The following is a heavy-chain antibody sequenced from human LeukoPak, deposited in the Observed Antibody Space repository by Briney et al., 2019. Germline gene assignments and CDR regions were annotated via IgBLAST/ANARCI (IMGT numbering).Heavy chain of an antibody. V-gene: IGHV3-73*01. J-gene: IGHJ4*02. D-gene: IGHD3-10*02. CDR1: GFTVSSNY. CDR2: IRSKANTYAT. CDR3: TSSGYVWDYFDY. Sequence: GGSLRLSCAASGFTVSSNYMSWVRQASGKGLEWVGRIRSKANTYATAYAASVRGRFTISRDDSKNMAYLQMKSLKTEDTAVYYCTSSGYVWDYFDYWGQGTLVTVSS.